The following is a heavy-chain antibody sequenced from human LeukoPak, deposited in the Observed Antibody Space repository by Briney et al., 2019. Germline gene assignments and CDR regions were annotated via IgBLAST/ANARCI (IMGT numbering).Heavy chain of an antibody. Sequence: PGGSLRLSCAASGFTFSRYGMHWVRQAPGKGLEWVAVISYDGSNKYYADSLKGRFTISRDNSKNTLYLQMNSLRVEDTAVYYCAKRWSGSHFEGFDYWGQGTLVTVSS. CDR1: GFTFSRYG. CDR2: ISYDGSNK. D-gene: IGHD1-26*01. J-gene: IGHJ4*02. V-gene: IGHV3-30*18. CDR3: AKRWSGSHFEGFDY.